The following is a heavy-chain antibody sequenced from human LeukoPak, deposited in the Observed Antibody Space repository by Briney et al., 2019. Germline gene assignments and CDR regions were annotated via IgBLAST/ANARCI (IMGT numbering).Heavy chain of an antibody. CDR2: ISYDGSNE. Sequence: GGSLRLSCAASGFTFSTYGMHWVRQAPGKGLEWVAVISYDGSNEYYADSVKGRFTISRDNPKNTLYLQMSSLRAEDTAVYYCARSLGETTFDWWGQGTLVTVPS. CDR3: ARSLGETTFDW. CDR1: GFTFSTYG. V-gene: IGHV3-30*03. D-gene: IGHD3-16*01. J-gene: IGHJ4*02.